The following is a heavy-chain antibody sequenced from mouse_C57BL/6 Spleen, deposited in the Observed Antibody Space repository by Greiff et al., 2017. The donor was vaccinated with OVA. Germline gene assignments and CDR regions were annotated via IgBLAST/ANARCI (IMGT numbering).Heavy chain of an antibody. V-gene: IGHV1-50*01. CDR3: ARGLRDYFDY. CDR2: IDPSDSYT. CDR1: GYTFTSYW. Sequence: QVQLQQPGAELVKPGASVKLSCKASGYTFTSYWMQWVKQRPGQGLEWIGEIDPSDSYTNYNQKFKGKATLTVDTSSSTAYMQLSSLTSEDSAVYYCARGLRDYFDYWGKGTTLTVSS. J-gene: IGHJ2*01. D-gene: IGHD2-4*01.